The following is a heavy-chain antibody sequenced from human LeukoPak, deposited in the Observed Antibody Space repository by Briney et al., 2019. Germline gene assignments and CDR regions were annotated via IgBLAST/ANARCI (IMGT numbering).Heavy chain of an antibody. CDR1: GGTFSSYA. V-gene: IGHV1-69*13. CDR2: IIPIFGTA. J-gene: IGHJ4*02. D-gene: IGHD3-10*02. Sequence: ASVKVSCKASGGTFSSYAISWVRQVPGQGLEWMGGIIPIFGTANYAQKFQGRVTITADESTSTAYMELSSLRSEDTAVYYCARVVTMVGHFDYWGQGTLVTVSS. CDR3: ARVVTMVGHFDY.